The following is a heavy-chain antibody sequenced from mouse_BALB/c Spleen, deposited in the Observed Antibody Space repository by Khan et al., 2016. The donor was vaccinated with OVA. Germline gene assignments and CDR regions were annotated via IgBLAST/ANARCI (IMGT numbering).Heavy chain of an antibody. CDR2: IRYSGSA. D-gene: IGHD1-1*01. CDR3: ARRYYYGHWYFDV. V-gene: IGHV3-2*02. J-gene: IGHJ1*01. Sequence: EVQLQESGPGLVKPSQSLSLTCTVTGYSITSDYAWNWIRQFPGNKLEWMGYIRYSGSANYNPSLKRRISITRDPSENQFFLPLNSVTTEDSATYYCARRYYYGHWYFDVWGAGTTVTVSS. CDR1: GYSITSDYA.